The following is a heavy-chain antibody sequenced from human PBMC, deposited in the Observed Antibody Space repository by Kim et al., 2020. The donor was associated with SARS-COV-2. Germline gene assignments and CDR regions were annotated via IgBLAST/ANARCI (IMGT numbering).Heavy chain of an antibody. D-gene: IGHD6-13*01. J-gene: IGHJ3*02. CDR1: GFTFSSYA. CDR3: ARQRGQLANHDAFDI. Sequence: GGSLRLSCAASGFTFSSYAMHWVRQAPGKGLEWVAVISYDGSNKYYADSVKGRFTISRDNSKNTLYLQMNSLRAEDTAVYYCARQRGQLANHDAFDIWGQGTMVTVSS. V-gene: IGHV3-30-3*01. CDR2: ISYDGSNK.